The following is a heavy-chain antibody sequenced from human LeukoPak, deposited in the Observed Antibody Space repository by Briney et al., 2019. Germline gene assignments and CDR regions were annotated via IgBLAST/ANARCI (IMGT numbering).Heavy chain of an antibody. D-gene: IGHD1-1*01. CDR3: AKAGARGNVNWFDS. J-gene: IGHJ5*01. CDR2: ISGSGRST. V-gene: IGHV3-23*01. CDR1: GFTVSSNY. Sequence: GGSLRLSCAASGFTVSSNYMSWVRQAPGKGLEWVSAISGSGRSTYSADSVRGRFTTSRDNSKNILYLQMNNLRGEDTAVYYCAKAGARGNVNWFDSWGQGTLVTVSS.